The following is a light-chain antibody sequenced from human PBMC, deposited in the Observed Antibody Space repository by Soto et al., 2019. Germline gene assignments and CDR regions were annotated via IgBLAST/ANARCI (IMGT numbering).Light chain of an antibody. V-gene: IGLV2-14*01. Sequence: QSAHTQRASFSGAPRQSITISCTGTSSDVGGYNYVSWYQQHPGKAPKRMIYEVIKRPSGVSNRFSGSKSGNTASLTISGLQAEEEAHYYCSSYTSSSTYVFGTGTKVTVL. CDR2: EVI. J-gene: IGLJ1*01. CDR1: SSDVGGYNY. CDR3: SSYTSSSTYV.